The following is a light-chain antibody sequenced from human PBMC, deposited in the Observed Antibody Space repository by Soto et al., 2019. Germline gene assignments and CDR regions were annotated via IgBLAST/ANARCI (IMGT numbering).Light chain of an antibody. V-gene: IGKV3-15*01. CDR3: DGCNICRPIT. J-gene: IGKJ4*01. CDR2: GAS. Sequence: DIVTTQSPATLSVSRGERATLSCRASQSIISKLAWYQQKPGQAPSLLIYGASTRATGIPVRFSGSGSGTEFALTITSLQSEDFAVYYCDGCNICRPITFGGGTEVDI. CDR1: QSIISK.